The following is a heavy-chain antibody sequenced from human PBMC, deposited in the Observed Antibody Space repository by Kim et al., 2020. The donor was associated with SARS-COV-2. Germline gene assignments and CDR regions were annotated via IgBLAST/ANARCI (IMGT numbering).Heavy chain of an antibody. D-gene: IGHD2-21*02. CDR3: AKDINSLIVVVTAIVG. J-gene: IGHJ4*02. Sequence: GGSLRLSCAASGFTFGDYTMHWVRQAPGKGLEWVSGISWNSGSIGYADSVKGRFTISRDNAKNSLYLQMNSLRAEDTALYYCAKDINSLIVVVTAIVGWGQGTLVTVSS. CDR1: GFTFGDYT. CDR2: ISWNSGSI. V-gene: IGHV3-9*01.